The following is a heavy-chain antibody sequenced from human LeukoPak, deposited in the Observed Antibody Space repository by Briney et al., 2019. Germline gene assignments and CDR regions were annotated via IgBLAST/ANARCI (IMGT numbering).Heavy chain of an antibody. CDR2: INPNNGGT. D-gene: IGHD3-22*01. CDR3: AGGGNSSGYRPFDI. CDR1: GYTFTGCY. V-gene: IGHV1-2*06. Sequence: ASVKVSCKASGYTFTGCYIHWVRQAPGQGLEWMGRINPNNGGTNYAQKFQGRVTMTRDMSMSTAYMELSRLRSVDTAVYYCAGGGNSSGYRPFDIWGQGTMVTVPS. J-gene: IGHJ3*02.